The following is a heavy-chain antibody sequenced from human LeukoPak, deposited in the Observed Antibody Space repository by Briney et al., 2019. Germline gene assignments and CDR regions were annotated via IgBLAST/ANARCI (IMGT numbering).Heavy chain of an antibody. CDR3: AKAKEMGDDPIDY. CDR2: LSGSGAGT. Sequence: PGGSLRLSCAASGFTFSDYALGWVRQAPGRGLEWVATLSGSGAGTYYSDSVQGRFTISRDNSKNTLYLQMNSLRAEDTAVYYCAKAKEMGDDPIDYWGQGTLVTVSS. CDR1: GFTFSDYA. J-gene: IGHJ4*02. D-gene: IGHD5-24*01. V-gene: IGHV3-23*01.